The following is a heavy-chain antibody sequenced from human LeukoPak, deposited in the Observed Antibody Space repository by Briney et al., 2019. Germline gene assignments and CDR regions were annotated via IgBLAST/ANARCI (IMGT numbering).Heavy chain of an antibody. CDR3: ARFNSTYYYYDY. CDR1: GGSISSSSYY. D-gene: IGHD2/OR15-2a*01. Sequence: PSETLSLTCTVSGGSISSSSYYWGWIRQPPGKGLEWIGSIYYSGSTYYNPSLKSRVTISVDTSKNQFSLKLSSVTAADTAVYYCARFNSTYYYYDYWGQGTLVTVSS. CDR2: IYYSGST. V-gene: IGHV4-39*07. J-gene: IGHJ4*02.